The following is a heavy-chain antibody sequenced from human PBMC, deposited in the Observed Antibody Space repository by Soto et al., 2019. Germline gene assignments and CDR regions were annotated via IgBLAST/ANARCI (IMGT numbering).Heavy chain of an antibody. D-gene: IGHD2-21*01. CDR2: INHLGSI. J-gene: IGHJ6*03. V-gene: IGHV4-34*01. CDR1: GGTLRDYV. CDR3: ARGGISHWAYFYYMDV. Sequence: SETLSLTCVVSGGTLRDYVWSWIRQPPGMALEWIGEINHLGSINYNPSLKSRVTMSVDTSKNQFSLTLNSVTAADTATYYCARGGISHWAYFYYMDVWDRGTTVTVS.